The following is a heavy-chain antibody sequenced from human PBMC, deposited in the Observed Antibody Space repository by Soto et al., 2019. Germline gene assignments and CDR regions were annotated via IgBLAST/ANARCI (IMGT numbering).Heavy chain of an antibody. CDR2: IIPIFGTA. Sequence: QVQLVQSGAEVKKPGSSVKVSCKASGGTFSSYAISWVRQPPGQGLEWMGGIIPIFGTANYAQKFQGRVTITAAESASTAYLERRSVRSEDTVVYSCARVSRFLEWLPKEYWGQGTLVTVSS. D-gene: IGHD3-3*01. CDR1: GGTFSSYA. CDR3: ARVSRFLEWLPKEY. V-gene: IGHV1-69*01. J-gene: IGHJ4*02.